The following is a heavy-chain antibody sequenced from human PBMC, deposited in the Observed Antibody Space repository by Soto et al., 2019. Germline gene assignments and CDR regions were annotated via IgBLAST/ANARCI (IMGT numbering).Heavy chain of an antibody. V-gene: IGHV3-74*01. CDR2: INSDGIIT. CDR3: ARDVGRITSSGN. Sequence: EVPLLESGGGLVQPGGSLRLSCAASGFPFSSYWMHWVRQAPGKGLVWVSRINSDGIITNYADSVKGRFTVSRDNAKNTLYLQMNSLRTEDTAVYYLARDVGRITSSGNWGQGTLVTVSS. J-gene: IGHJ4*02. D-gene: IGHD6-13*01. CDR1: GFPFSSYW.